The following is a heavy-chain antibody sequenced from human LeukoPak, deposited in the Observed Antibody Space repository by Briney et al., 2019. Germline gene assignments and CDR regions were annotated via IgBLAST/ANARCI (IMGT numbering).Heavy chain of an antibody. J-gene: IGHJ4*02. Sequence: PGGSLRLSCAASGFTFSTYSMNWVRQAPGKGLEWVSSISSSSSYKFYADSVKGRFTISRDNAKNSLYLQMNSLRAEDTAVYFCAGDFGYSSGLWGQGTLVTVSS. D-gene: IGHD6-19*01. CDR2: ISSSSSYK. V-gene: IGHV3-21*01. CDR3: AGDFGYSSGL. CDR1: GFTFSTYS.